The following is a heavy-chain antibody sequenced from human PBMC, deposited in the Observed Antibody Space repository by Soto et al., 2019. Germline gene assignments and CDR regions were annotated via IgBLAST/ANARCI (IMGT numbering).Heavy chain of an antibody. Sequence: GGSLRLSCAVSGFTFSDVWMNWVRQAPGKGLEWVGRMKSKSDGGTTDYAAPVKGRFTISRDDSKNTLYLQMNSLKTEDGAVYYCSTYTNRQFDFWGGRGPSYGMDIWGQGTTVTVSS. CDR1: GFTFSDVW. V-gene: IGHV3-15*01. J-gene: IGHJ6*02. CDR2: MKSKSDGGTT. CDR3: STYTNRQFDFWGGRGPSYGMDI. D-gene: IGHD3-3*01.